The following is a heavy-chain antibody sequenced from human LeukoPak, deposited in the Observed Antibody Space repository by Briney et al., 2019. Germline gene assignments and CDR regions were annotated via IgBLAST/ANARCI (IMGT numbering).Heavy chain of an antibody. CDR3: ARERVTGGVYYYYYYYMDV. V-gene: IGHV1-46*01. D-gene: IGHD7-27*01. Sequence: ASVKVSCKASGYTFTSYYMHWVRQAPGQGLEWMGIINPSGGSTSYAQKFQGRVTMTRDTSTSTAYMELRSLRSDDTAVYYCARERVTGGVYYYYYYYMDVWGKGTTVTVSS. J-gene: IGHJ6*03. CDR1: GYTFTSYY. CDR2: INPSGGST.